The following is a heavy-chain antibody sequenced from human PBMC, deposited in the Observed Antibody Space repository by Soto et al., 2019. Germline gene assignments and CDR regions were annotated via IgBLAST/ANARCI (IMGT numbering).Heavy chain of an antibody. CDR1: GFSFSSYE. Sequence: EVQLVESGGGLVQPGGSLRLSCEASGFSFSSYEMNWVRQAPGKGLEWISYINYSGKTIYYADSVKGRFTISRDNAKNSLFLQMNGLTAEDTAVYYCVRDRCIPDVWGPGTAVTVSS. CDR2: INYSGKTI. CDR3: VRDRCIPDV. V-gene: IGHV3-48*03. J-gene: IGHJ6*02.